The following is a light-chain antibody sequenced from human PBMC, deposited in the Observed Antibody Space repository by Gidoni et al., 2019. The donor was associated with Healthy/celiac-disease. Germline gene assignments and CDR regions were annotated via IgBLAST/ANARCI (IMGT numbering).Light chain of an antibody. CDR2: EVS. CDR1: SSDVGGYHY. V-gene: IGLV2-14*01. CDR3: SSYTSSSTLV. J-gene: IGLJ2*01. Sequence: QSALTQPASVSGSPGQPITIPCTGPSSDVGGYHYVAWYQQHPGKAPKLMIYEVSNRPSGVSNRFSGSKSGNTASRTSSGLQAEDEADYYCSSYTSSSTLVFGGGTKLTVL.